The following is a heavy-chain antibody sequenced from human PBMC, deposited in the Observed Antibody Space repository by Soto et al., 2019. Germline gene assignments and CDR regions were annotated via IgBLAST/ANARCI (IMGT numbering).Heavy chain of an antibody. D-gene: IGHD2-8*01. CDR2: ISDNGST. J-gene: IGHJ4*02. CDR1: GASVTSFY. CDR3: ARRNGIDF. Sequence: QVQLQESGPGLVKPSETLSLTCTVSGASVTSFYWSWIRQAPGKGLEWIGYISDNGSTNYSPSLGSRVTISVDTSKNQFSLRLTSVTAADTAVYYCARRNGIDFWGQGTLVTVSS. V-gene: IGHV4-59*08.